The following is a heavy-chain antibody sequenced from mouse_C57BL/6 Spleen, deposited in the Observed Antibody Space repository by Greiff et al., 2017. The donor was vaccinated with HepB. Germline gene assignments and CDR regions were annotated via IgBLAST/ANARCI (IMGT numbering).Heavy chain of an antibody. CDR2: ISDGGSYT. V-gene: IGHV5-4*01. CDR3: AREESYDYGYYAMDY. CDR1: GFTFSSYA. Sequence: DVKLVESGGGLVKPGGSLKLSCAASGFTFSSYAMSWVRQTPEKRLEWVATISDGGSYTYYPDNVKGRFTISRDNAKNNLYLQMSHLKSEDTAMYYCAREESYDYGYYAMDYWGQGTSVTVSS. J-gene: IGHJ4*01. D-gene: IGHD2-4*01.